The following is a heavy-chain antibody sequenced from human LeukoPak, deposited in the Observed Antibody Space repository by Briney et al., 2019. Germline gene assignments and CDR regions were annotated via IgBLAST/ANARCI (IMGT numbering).Heavy chain of an antibody. J-gene: IGHJ6*02. D-gene: IGHD1-14*01. Sequence: SETLSLTCAVYGGSFSGYYWSWIRQPPGKGLEWIGEINHSGSTNYNPSLKSRVTISVDTSKNQFSLKLTSVTAADTAVYYCARQPPQYYGMDVWGQGTTVTVSS. CDR1: GGSFSGYY. CDR2: INHSGST. CDR3: ARQPPQYYGMDV. V-gene: IGHV4-34*01.